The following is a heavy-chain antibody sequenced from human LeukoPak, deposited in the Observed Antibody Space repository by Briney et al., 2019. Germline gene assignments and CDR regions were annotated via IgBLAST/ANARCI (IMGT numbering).Heavy chain of an antibody. V-gene: IGHV3-23*01. CDR2: ITVSGGDT. CDR3: VKNYVNADMVLHN. CDR1: GFTFSSYA. D-gene: IGHD5-18*01. J-gene: IGHJ4*02. Sequence: GGSLRLSCAASGFTFSSYAMSWVRQAPGKGLEWVSAITVSGGDTYYADSVKGRFTISRDNSKNTLYLQMNSLKAEDAAVYYCVKNYVNADMVLHNWGQGTQVTVSS.